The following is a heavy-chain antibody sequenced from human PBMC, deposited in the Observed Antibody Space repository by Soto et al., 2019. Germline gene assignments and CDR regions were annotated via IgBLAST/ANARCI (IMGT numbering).Heavy chain of an antibody. CDR2: ISWNSGSI. J-gene: IGHJ4*02. CDR1: GFTFDDYA. V-gene: IGHV3-9*03. D-gene: IGHD6-19*01. Sequence: PGGSLRLSCAASGFTFDDYAMHWVRQAPGKGLEWVSGISWNSGSIGYADSVKGRFTISRDNAKNSLYLQMNSLRAEDMAVYYCTRQHLDVPVASAIDYWGQGTLVTVSS. CDR3: TRQHLDVPVASAIDY.